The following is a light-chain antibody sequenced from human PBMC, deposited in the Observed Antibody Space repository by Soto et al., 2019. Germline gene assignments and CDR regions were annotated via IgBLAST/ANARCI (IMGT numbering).Light chain of an antibody. CDR3: CSYAGDTTFFD. V-gene: IGLV2-23*02. Sequence: QSALTQPASMSGSPGQSITISCTGTSSDVGSYYPVSWFQQHPGKAPKLIIYEVNKRPSGVSDRFSGSKSGNTASLTISGLQAADEADYYCCSYAGDTTFFDFGTVSKVTV. J-gene: IGLJ1*01. CDR2: EVN. CDR1: SSDVGSYYP.